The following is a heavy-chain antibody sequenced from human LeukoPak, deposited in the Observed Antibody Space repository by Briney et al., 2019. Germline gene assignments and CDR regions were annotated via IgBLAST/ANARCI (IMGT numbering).Heavy chain of an antibody. CDR3: ARERFDYYLDYYYMDV. CDR2: IIPIFGTA. V-gene: IGHV1-69*05. CDR1: GGTFSSYA. J-gene: IGHJ6*03. D-gene: IGHD3-22*01. Sequence: SVKVSCKASGGTFSSYAISWVRQAPGQGLEWMGGIIPIFGTANYAQKFQGRVTITTDESTSTAYMELSSLRSEDTAVYYCARERFDYYLDYYYMDVWGKGTTVTVSS.